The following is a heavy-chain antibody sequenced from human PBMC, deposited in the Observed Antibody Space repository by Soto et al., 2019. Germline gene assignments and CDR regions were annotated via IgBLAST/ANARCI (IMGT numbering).Heavy chain of an antibody. Sequence: GGSLRLSCAASGFTFSSYWMSWVRQAPGKGLEWVANIKQDGSEKYYVDSVKGRFTISRDNAKNSLYLQMNSLRAEDTAVYYCARDRDWNDELHAFDIWGQGTMVTVSS. V-gene: IGHV3-7*03. D-gene: IGHD1-1*01. J-gene: IGHJ3*02. CDR1: GFTFSSYW. CDR2: IKQDGSEK. CDR3: ARDRDWNDELHAFDI.